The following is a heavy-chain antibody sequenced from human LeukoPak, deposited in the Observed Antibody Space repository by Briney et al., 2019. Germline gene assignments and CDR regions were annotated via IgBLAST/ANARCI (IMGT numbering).Heavy chain of an antibody. CDR3: ATKGQWLPGFDY. Sequence: SENLSLNCTGSTCSISSFYWSWIRQPPGKGRKGIGNVYNSGTTNYNPSHRSGVTISLDTSKDQFSLRLSSVTAADTAVYSCATKGQWLPGFDYWGQGTLVTVYS. J-gene: IGHJ4*02. V-gene: IGHV4-59*01. CDR2: VYNSGTT. D-gene: IGHD6-19*01. CDR1: TCSISSFY.